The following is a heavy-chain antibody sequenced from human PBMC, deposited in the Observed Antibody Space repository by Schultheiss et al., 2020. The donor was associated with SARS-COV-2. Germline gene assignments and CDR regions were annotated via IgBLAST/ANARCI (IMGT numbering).Heavy chain of an antibody. CDR3: AKGQQSYCSSTSCYKGYYYYYGMDV. D-gene: IGHD2-2*02. CDR1: GFTFSSYA. J-gene: IGHJ6*02. CDR2: ISGSGGST. Sequence: GESLKISCAASGFTFSSYAMHWVRQAPGKGLEWVSAISGSGGSTYYADSVKGRFTISRDNSKNTLYLQMNSLRAEDTAVYYCAKGQQSYCSSTSCYKGYYYYYGMDVWGQGTTVTVSS. V-gene: IGHV3-23*01.